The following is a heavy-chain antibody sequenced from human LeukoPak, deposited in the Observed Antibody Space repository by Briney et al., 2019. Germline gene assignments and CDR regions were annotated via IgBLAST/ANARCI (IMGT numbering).Heavy chain of an antibody. J-gene: IGHJ4*02. V-gene: IGHV3-21*01. CDR2: ISSSSSYI. Sequence: GGSLSLSCAASGFTFSSYSMNWVRQAPGQGLEWVSSISSSSSYIYYADSVKGRFTISRDNAKNSLYLQMNSLRAEDTAVYYCARLLEDTAMTPIFDYWGQGTLVTLSS. D-gene: IGHD5-18*01. CDR3: ARLLEDTAMTPIFDY. CDR1: GFTFSSYS.